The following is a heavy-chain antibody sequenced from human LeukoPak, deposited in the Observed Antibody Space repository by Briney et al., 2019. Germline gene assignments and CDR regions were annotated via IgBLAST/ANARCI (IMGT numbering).Heavy chain of an antibody. CDR1: GGSISSYY. Sequence: SETLSLTCTVSGGSISSYYWSWIRQPPGKGLEWIGYIYCSGSTNYNPSLKSRVTISVDTSKNQFSLKLSSVTAADTAVYYCARHGSVYFDYWGQGTLVTVSS. V-gene: IGHV4-59*08. J-gene: IGHJ4*02. CDR3: ARHGSVYFDY. CDR2: IYCSGST.